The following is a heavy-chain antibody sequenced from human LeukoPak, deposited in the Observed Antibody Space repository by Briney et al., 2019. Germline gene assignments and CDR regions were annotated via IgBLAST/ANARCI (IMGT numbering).Heavy chain of an antibody. Sequence: SETLSLTCTVSGGSISSYYWSWIRQPPGKGLEGIGYIYTSGSTNYNPSLMGRVTISVDTSKNQFSLKLSFVTAADTAVYYCARGVLKLGYCSGGSCYSLIDAFDIWGQGTMVTVSS. CDR2: IYTSGST. D-gene: IGHD2-15*01. V-gene: IGHV4-4*09. J-gene: IGHJ3*02. CDR1: GGSISSYY. CDR3: ARGVLKLGYCSGGSCYSLIDAFDI.